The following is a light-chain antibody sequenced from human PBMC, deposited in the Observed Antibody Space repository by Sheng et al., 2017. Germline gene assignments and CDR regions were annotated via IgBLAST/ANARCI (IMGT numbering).Light chain of an antibody. Sequence: IQMTQSPSSLSASVGDRVTITCRASQTIDTSLSWYQQKPGSAPKLLIYAATSLPSGVPSRFSGTGFGTDFTLTITSLQPEDFSTYYCQQSYTFPRTFGPGPKW. CDR2: AAT. CDR3: QQSYTFPRT. J-gene: IGKJ3*01. CDR1: QTIDTS. V-gene: IGKV1-39*01.